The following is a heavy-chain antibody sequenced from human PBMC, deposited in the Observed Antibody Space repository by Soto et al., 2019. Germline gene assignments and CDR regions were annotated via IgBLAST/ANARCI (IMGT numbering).Heavy chain of an antibody. D-gene: IGHD4-17*01. Sequence: QVQLVQSGDEVKKPGASVKVSCKVSGYTLNEVAMHWVRQARGKGLEWLGGFDPDEAETIYAQHFQGRVTMTEDTSTDTVYMELSSLRSEDTALYFCTTYHGDYNFDHWGQGTLVTVSS. CDR1: GYTLNEVA. V-gene: IGHV1-24*01. CDR3: TTYHGDYNFDH. CDR2: FDPDEAET. J-gene: IGHJ5*02.